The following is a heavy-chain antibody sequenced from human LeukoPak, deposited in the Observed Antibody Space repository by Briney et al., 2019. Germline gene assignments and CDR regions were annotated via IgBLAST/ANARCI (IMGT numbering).Heavy chain of an antibody. J-gene: IGHJ3*02. D-gene: IGHD5-12*01. V-gene: IGHV3-30*18. Sequence: GGSLRLSCAASGFTFSSYGMHWVRQAPGKGLEWVAVISYDGSNKYYADSVKGRFTISRDNSKNTLYLQMNSLRAEDTVVYYCAKADQPSGYGLHDAFDIWGQGTMVTVSS. CDR3: AKADQPSGYGLHDAFDI. CDR1: GFTFSSYG. CDR2: ISYDGSNK.